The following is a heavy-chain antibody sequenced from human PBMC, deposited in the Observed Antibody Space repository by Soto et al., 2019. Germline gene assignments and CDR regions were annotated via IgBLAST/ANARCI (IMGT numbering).Heavy chain of an antibody. V-gene: IGHV3-48*02. CDR1: GFTFSSYS. CDR3: ARGHDSSGWDYYYGMDV. Sequence: VQLVESGGGLVQPGGSLRLSCAASGFTFSSYSMNWVRQAPGKGLEWVSYISSSSSTIYYADSVKGRFTISRDNAKNSLYLQMNSLRDDDTAVYYCARGHDSSGWDYYYGMDVWGQGTTVTVSS. D-gene: IGHD3-22*01. J-gene: IGHJ6*02. CDR2: ISSSSSTI.